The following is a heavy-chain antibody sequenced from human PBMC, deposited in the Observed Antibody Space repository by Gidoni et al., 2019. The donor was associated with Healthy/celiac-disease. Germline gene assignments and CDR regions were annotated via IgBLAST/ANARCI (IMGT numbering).Heavy chain of an antibody. CDR3: ARGSIVVVPAASSSSWYYFDY. V-gene: IGHV3-21*01. Sequence: EVQLVESGGGLVKPGGSLRLSCAASGFTFSSYSMNWVRQAPGKGLEWVSSISSSSSYIYYADSVKGRFTISRDNAKNSLYLQMNSLRAEDTAVYYCARGSIVVVPAASSSSWYYFDYWGQGTLVTVSS. J-gene: IGHJ4*02. CDR1: GFTFSSYS. D-gene: IGHD2-2*01. CDR2: ISSSSSYI.